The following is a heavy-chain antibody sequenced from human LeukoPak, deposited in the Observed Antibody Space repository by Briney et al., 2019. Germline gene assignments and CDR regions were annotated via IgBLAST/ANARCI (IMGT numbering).Heavy chain of an antibody. CDR1: GGSISSGGYY. Sequence: SETLSLTCTVSGGSISSGGYYWSWIRQHPGKGLEWIGYIYYSGSTYYNPSLKSRVTISADTSKNQFSLKLSSVTAADTAVYYCARGEMATIYFDYWGQGTLVTVSS. V-gene: IGHV4-31*03. CDR3: ARGEMATIYFDY. D-gene: IGHD5-24*01. J-gene: IGHJ4*02. CDR2: IYYSGST.